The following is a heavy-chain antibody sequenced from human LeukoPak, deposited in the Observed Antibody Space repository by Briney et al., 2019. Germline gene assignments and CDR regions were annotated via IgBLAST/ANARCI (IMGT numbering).Heavy chain of an antibody. D-gene: IGHD3-10*01. CDR3: ARDPYYYDSGSFAAFDI. Sequence: GGSLRLSCAASSFTFSRYWMTWVRQAPGKGLEWVANIKEAVKGRFTISRDNAKNSLYLQMNSLRAEDTDVYYCARDPYYYDSGSFAAFDIWGQGTMVTVSS. CDR2: IKEA. CDR1: SFTFSRYW. V-gene: IGHV3-7*01. J-gene: IGHJ3*02.